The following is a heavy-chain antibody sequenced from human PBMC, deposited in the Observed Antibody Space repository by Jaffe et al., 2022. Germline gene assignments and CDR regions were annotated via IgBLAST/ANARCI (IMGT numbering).Heavy chain of an antibody. CDR3: AGEYSKYVGSYYHYYMDV. J-gene: IGHJ6*03. CDR1: GGSISTYY. V-gene: IGHV4-59*01. CDR2: MYHSGSA. D-gene: IGHD4-4*01. Sequence: QVQLQESGPGLVKPSETLSLTCTVSGGSISTYYLTWIRQPPGKGLEWIGYMYHSGSANYNPSLKSRVTISVDRSKTQFALKLSSVTAADTAVYYCAGEYSKYVGSYYHYYMDVWGKGTTVTVSS.